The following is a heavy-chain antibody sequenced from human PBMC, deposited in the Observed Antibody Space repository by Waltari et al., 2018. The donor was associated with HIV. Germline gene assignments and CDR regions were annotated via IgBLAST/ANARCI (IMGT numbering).Heavy chain of an antibody. Sequence: DVLLVESGGGLVQPGGSLRLSCAASGFTFSTYNMHWVRQAPGKGLEWFASITSDSDARYYAQSVRGRFIVSRDNADNSLHLEMNSLRADDTAVYYCARDDSGAYHLGWFDPWGQGTLVSVSS. V-gene: IGHV3-48*01. CDR2: ITSDSDAR. CDR1: GFTFSTYN. J-gene: IGHJ5*02. D-gene: IGHD3-22*01. CDR3: ARDDSGAYHLGWFDP.